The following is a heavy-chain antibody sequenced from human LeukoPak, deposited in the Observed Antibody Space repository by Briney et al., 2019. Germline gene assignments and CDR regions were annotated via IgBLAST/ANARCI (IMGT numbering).Heavy chain of an antibody. V-gene: IGHV3-49*04. J-gene: IGHJ6*03. CDR3: TRFRYCSGGSCSSGYYYMDV. CDR1: GFTFGDYA. D-gene: IGHD2-15*01. CDR2: IRSKAYGGTT. Sequence: GGSLRLSCTASGFTFGDYAMSWVRQAPGKGLEWVGFIRSKAYGGTTEYAASVKGRFTISRDDSKSIAYLQMNSLKTEDTAVYYCTRFRYCSGGSCSSGYYYMDVWGKGTTVTISS.